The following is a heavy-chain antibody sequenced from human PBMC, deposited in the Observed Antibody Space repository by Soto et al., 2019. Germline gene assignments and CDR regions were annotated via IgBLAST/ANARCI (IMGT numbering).Heavy chain of an antibody. CDR2: IYYSGST. J-gene: IGHJ5*02. D-gene: IGHD3-3*01. V-gene: IGHV4-39*01. CDR3: ARHRTDFGLNWFDP. CDR1: GGSISSSSYY. Sequence: QLQLQESGPGLVKPSETLSLTCTVSGGSISSSSYYWGWIRQPPGKGREWIGSIYYSGSTYYNPSLKSRVTISVDTSEDQFCLKLSSVPAADTAVYYCARHRTDFGLNWFDPWGQGTLVTVSS.